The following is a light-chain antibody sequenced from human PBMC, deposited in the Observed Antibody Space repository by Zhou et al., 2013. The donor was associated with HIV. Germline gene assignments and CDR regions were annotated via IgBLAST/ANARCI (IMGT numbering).Light chain of an antibody. J-gene: IGKJ1*01. V-gene: IGKV1-39*01. CDR3: QQSYSTSRGTWT. Sequence: DIQMTQSPSSLSASVGDRVTITCRASQTIINYLNWYQQKPGKAPNLLIYAASSLQGGVPSRFSGSGSGTYFTLTISSLQPEDFATYYCQQSYSTSRGTWTFGQGTKVEIK. CDR2: AAS. CDR1: QTIINY.